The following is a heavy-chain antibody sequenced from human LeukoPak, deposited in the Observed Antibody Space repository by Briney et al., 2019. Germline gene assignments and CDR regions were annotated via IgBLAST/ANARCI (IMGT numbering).Heavy chain of an antibody. CDR1: GYTFTSYE. CDR3: EIYTGYDSF. CDR2: MSPDSGYT. Sequence: GASVKVSCKASGYTFTSYEITWVRQSTGQGLEWMGWMSPDSGYTGYAQTFQGRVTLTRNTSVSTAFMELSSLRSEDTAVYYCEIYTGYDSFWGQGTLVTVSS. D-gene: IGHD5-12*01. J-gene: IGHJ4*02. V-gene: IGHV1-8*01.